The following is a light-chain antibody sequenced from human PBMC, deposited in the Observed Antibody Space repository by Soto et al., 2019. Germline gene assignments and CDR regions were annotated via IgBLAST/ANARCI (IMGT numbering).Light chain of an antibody. J-gene: IGLJ1*01. V-gene: IGLV2-8*01. CDR2: EIN. Sequence: QSVLTQPPSASGSPGQSVTISCTGTSSDVGAYDYVSWYQQHPGKAPKLMIYEINKRPSGVPDRFSGSKSGNTASLTVSGLQAEDEADYYCSSFAGSNNFPYVFGTGTE. CDR1: SSDVGAYDY. CDR3: SSFAGSNNFPYV.